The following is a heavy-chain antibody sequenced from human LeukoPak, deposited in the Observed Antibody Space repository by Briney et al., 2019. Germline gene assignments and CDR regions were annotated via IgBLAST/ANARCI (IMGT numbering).Heavy chain of an antibody. CDR3: ARLGYCSSTSCDWFDP. CDR2: IYYSGST. Sequence: PSETLSLTCTVSGGSISSSSYYWGWIRQPPGKGLEWIGSIYYSGSTYYNPSLKSRVTISVDTSKNQFSLKLSSVTAAGTAVYYCARLGYCSSTSCDWFDPWGQGTLVTVSS. V-gene: IGHV4-39*01. CDR1: GGSISSSSYY. J-gene: IGHJ5*02. D-gene: IGHD2-2*01.